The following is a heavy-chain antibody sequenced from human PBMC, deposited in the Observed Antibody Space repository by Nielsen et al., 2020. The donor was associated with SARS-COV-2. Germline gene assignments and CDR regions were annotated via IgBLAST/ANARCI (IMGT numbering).Heavy chain of an antibody. CDR2: ISGYNGDT. J-gene: IGHJ6*03. CDR1: GYTFTSYA. Sequence: ASVKVSCKASGYTFTSYAMNWVRQAPGQGLEWMGWISGYNGDTNYAQKFQGRVTMTADTSTSTAYMELRSLRSDDTAVYYCARPITNNYYYYYMDVWGKGTTVTVSS. CDR3: ARPITNNYYYYYMDV. V-gene: IGHV1-18*01. D-gene: IGHD1-1*01.